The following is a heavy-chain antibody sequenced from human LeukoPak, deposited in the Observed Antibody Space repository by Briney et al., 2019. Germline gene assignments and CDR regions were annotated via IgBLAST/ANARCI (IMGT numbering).Heavy chain of an antibody. CDR1: GFTFSNAW. V-gene: IGHV3-15*01. CDR3: STIVVVAATPRDY. D-gene: IGHD2-15*01. CDR2: IKSKSDGGTT. Sequence: GGSLRLSCAASGFTFSNAWMSWVRQAPGKGLEWVGRIKSKSDGGTTDYAAPVKGRFTISRDDSKNTLYLQMNSLKTEDTAVYYCSTIVVVAATPRDYWGQGTLVTVSS. J-gene: IGHJ4*02.